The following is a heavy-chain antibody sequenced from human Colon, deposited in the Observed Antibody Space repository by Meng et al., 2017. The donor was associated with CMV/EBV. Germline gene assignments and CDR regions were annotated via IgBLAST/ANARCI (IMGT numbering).Heavy chain of an antibody. CDR1: GFTFGVYW. J-gene: IGHJ4*02. D-gene: IGHD2-15*01. CDR3: ARDLVGAAGDF. CDR2: INIDGTSA. Sequence: GGSLRPSCAASGFTFGVYWMHWGRQAPGKGLVWVARINIDGTSATDGDFVKGRFTISRDNAKNTVYLQMNSLRVEDTAVYYCARDLVGAAGDFWGQGTLVTVSS. V-gene: IGHV3-74*01.